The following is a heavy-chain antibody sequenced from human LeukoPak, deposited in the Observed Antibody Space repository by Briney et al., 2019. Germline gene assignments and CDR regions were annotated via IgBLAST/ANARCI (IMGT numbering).Heavy chain of an antibody. V-gene: IGHV4-34*01. Sequence: SETLSLTCAVYGGSFSGYYWSWIRQPPGKGLEWIGEINHSGSTNYNPSLKSRVTISVDTSKNQFSLKLSSVTAADTAVYYCARGLKGYCSSTSCYTRNWFDPWGQGTLVTVSS. CDR1: GGSFSGYY. J-gene: IGHJ5*02. D-gene: IGHD2-2*02. CDR2: INHSGST. CDR3: ARGLKGYCSSTSCYTRNWFDP.